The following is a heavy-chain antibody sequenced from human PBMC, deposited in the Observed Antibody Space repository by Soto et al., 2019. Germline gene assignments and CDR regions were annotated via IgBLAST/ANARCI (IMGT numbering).Heavy chain of an antibody. D-gene: IGHD7-27*01. J-gene: IGHJ6*04. CDR3: ARRTQGWGY. CDR2: IYYSGST. CDR1: GGSISSSSYY. V-gene: IGHV4-39*01. Sequence: SETLSLTCTVSGGSISSSSYYWGWIRQPPGKGLEWIGSIYYSGSTYYNLSLKSRVTLSVDTSKNQFSLKLSSVTAADTAVYYCARRTQGWGYWGKGTTVTVSS.